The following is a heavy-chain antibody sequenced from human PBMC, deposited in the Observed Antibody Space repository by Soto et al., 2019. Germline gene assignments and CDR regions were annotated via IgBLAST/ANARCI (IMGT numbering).Heavy chain of an antibody. CDR2: ISGSGGST. V-gene: IGHV3-23*01. D-gene: IGHD6-13*01. J-gene: IGHJ5*01. CDR1: GFTFSSYA. Sequence: GVSLRLSCAASGFTFSSYAMSWVRQAPGKGLECVSGISGSGGSTDYADFVKGRFTISRDNSKNTLYLQMNSLRAEDTAVYYCVKDAPYSSSWLNCLESWAQGTLVNVSS. CDR3: VKDAPYSSSWLNCLES.